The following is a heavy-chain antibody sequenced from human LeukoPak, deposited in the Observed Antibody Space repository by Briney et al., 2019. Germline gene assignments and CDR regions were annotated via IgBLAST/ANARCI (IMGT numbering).Heavy chain of an antibody. V-gene: IGHV4-39*07. Sequence: SATPSVTCTVSGGSSSRSSYYLRWIRQPPGKGLEWIGSIYYSGSTYYNPSLKSRVTISVDTSKNQFSLKLSSVTAADTAVYYCARGRAAGPFNYWGQGTLVTVSS. J-gene: IGHJ4*02. CDR1: GGSSSRSSYY. CDR2: IYYSGST. CDR3: ARGRAAGPFNY. D-gene: IGHD6-13*01.